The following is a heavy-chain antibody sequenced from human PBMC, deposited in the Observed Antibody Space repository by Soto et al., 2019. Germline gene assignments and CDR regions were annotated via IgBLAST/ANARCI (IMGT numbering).Heavy chain of an antibody. CDR2: IDPSDSQT. V-gene: IGHV5-10-1*01. CDR1: GYSSAGYW. CDR3: ARQIYDSDTGPNFQYYFDS. J-gene: IGHJ4*02. D-gene: IGHD3-22*01. Sequence: GESLKISCKGSGYSSAGYWITWVRQKPGKGLEWMGRIDPSDSQTYYSPSFRGHVTISATKSITTVFLQWSSLRASDTAMYYCARQIYDSDTGPNFQYYFDSWGQGTPVTVSS.